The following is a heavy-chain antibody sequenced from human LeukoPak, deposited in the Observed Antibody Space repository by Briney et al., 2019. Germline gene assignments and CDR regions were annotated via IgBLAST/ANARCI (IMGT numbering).Heavy chain of an antibody. V-gene: IGHV1-8*01. CDR1: GYTFTSYD. J-gene: IGHJ6*02. CDR2: MNPNSGNT. D-gene: IGHD5-18*01. CDR3: ARREIQLWFPSNYYYYGMDV. Sequence: GASVKVSCKASGYTFTSYDINWVRQATGQGLEWMGWMNPNSGNTGYAQKFQGSVTMTRNTSISTAYMELSSLRSEDTAVYYCARREIQLWFPSNYYYYGMDVWGQGTTVTVSS.